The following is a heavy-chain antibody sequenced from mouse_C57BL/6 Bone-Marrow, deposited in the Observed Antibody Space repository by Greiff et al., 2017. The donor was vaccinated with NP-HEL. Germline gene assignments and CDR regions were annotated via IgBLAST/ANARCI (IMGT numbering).Heavy chain of an antibody. V-gene: IGHV1-9*01. J-gene: IGHJ4*01. D-gene: IGHD2-5*01. CDR1: GYTFTGYW. CDR3: ARGKTYYSNYGGAMDY. CDR2: ILPGSGST. Sequence: VKLMESGAELMKPGASVKLSCKATGYTFTGYWIEWVKQRPGHGLEWIGEILPGSGSTNYNEKFKGKATFTADTSSNTAYMQLSSLTTEDSAIYYCARGKTYYSNYGGAMDYWGQGTSVTVSS.